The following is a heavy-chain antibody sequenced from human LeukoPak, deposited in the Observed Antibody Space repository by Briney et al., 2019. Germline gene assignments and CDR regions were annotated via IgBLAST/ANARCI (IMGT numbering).Heavy chain of an antibody. D-gene: IGHD6-19*01. CDR2: INPTSFGT. J-gene: IGHJ5*02. CDR3: ARFRGIGWYSFDL. V-gene: IGHV1-2*02. CDR1: GYTFTGYY. Sequence: GASVKVSCKASGYTFTGYYIHWVRQAPGQGLEWMGWINPTSFGTKYEQKFQGRVTMTRDTSISTDYVELSDLRSDDTAVYYCARFRGIGWYSFDLWGQGTLVTVSS.